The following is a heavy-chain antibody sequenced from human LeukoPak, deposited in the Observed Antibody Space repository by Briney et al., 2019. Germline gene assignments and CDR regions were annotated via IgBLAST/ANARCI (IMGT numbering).Heavy chain of an antibody. CDR1: GFTFSSYG. CDR2: ISYDGSNK. D-gene: IGHD1-26*01. V-gene: IGHV3-30*03. J-gene: IGHJ4*02. Sequence: GGSLRLSCAASGFTFSSYGMHWVRQAPRKGLEWVAVISYDGSNKYYAHPVKGRFTISRDNSKNTLYRQMNSLTAEDRPVFSCARGKTVSGDIDYWGQGTLVTVPS. CDR3: ARGKTVSGDIDY.